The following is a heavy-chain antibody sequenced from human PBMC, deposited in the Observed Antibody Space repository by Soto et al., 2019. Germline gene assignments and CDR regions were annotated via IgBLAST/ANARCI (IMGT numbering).Heavy chain of an antibody. Sequence: QVQLQESGPGLVKPSGTLSLTCAVSGGSLSSGYWWSWVRQSPGKGPEWIGEIHDSGRTNYNPSLRGRVTISVDTSKNELSLKLTSVTAADTAVYYCARKFYFNGSGLYPYYFDSWGQGTLVTVSS. CDR2: IHDSGRT. V-gene: IGHV4-4*02. CDR1: GGSLSSGYW. CDR3: ARKFYFNGSGLYPYYFDS. J-gene: IGHJ4*02. D-gene: IGHD3-22*01.